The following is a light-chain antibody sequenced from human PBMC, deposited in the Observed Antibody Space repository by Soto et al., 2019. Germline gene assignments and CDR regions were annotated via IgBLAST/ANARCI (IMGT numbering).Light chain of an antibody. CDR3: QQYGSSPST. V-gene: IGKV3-20*01. J-gene: IGKJ1*01. CDR1: ESVSSSF. Sequence: IVMTESPSTLWVSPGERATLSCRASESVSSSFLAWYQQRLGQAPRLLIYGASSRATGIPDRFSGSGSGTDFTLTISRLEPEDFAVYYCQQYGSSPSTFGQGTKVDIK. CDR2: GAS.